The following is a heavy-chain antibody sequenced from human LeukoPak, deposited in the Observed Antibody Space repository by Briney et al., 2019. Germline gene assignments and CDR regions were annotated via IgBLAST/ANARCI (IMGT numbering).Heavy chain of an antibody. CDR2: IYHSGST. CDR3: ARHPYDFWSGLSLNLNWFDP. J-gene: IGHJ5*02. Sequence: SETLSLTCAVYGGSFSGYYWSWIRQPPGKGLEWIGSIYHSGSTYYNPSLKSRVTISVDTSKNQFSLKLSSVTAADTAVYYCARHPYDFWSGLSLNLNWFDPWGQGTLVTVSS. V-gene: IGHV4-34*01. D-gene: IGHD3-3*01. CDR1: GGSFSGYY.